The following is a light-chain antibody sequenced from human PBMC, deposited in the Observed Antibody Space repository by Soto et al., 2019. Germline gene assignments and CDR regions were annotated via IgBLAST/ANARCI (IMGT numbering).Light chain of an antibody. CDR3: SSSTSSSTYVI. Sequence: QSALTQPASVSGSPGQSITISCTGTSSDVGGYNYVSWYQQHPGKAPKLMIYDVSNRPSGVSNRFSGSKSGNTASLPISGRHAEDEADYYCSSSTSSSTYVIFGGGTKLTVL. V-gene: IGLV2-14*01. J-gene: IGLJ2*01. CDR1: SSDVGGYNY. CDR2: DVS.